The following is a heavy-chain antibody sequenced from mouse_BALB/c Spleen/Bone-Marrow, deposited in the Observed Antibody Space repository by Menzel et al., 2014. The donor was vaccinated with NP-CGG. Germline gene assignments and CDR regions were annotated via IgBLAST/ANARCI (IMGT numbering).Heavy chain of an antibody. Sequence: EVKLQESGPDLVKPSQSLSLTCTVTGYSITSGYSWHWIRQSPGNKLEWLGYIHYNGNTDYNPSLRSRISITRDTSKNQFFLQLNSVTTEDTATYYCARFYGSYSYWGQGTTLTVSS. CDR2: IHYNGNT. J-gene: IGHJ2*01. V-gene: IGHV3-1*02. CDR1: GYSITSGYS. CDR3: ARFYGSYSY. D-gene: IGHD1-1*02.